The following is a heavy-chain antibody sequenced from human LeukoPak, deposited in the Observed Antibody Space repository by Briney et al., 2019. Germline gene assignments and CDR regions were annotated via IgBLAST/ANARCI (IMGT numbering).Heavy chain of an antibody. V-gene: IGHV5-51*01. J-gene: IGHJ4*02. Sequence: GESLKISCKGSGYSFTSYWIGWVRQMPGKGLEWMWIIYPGDSDTRYSPPFQGQVTISADKSISTAYLQWSSLKASDTAMYYCARHGRGGYSYGYVVYWGQGTLVTVSS. D-gene: IGHD5-18*01. CDR2: IYPGDSDT. CDR3: ARHGRGGYSYGYVVY. CDR1: GYSFTSYW.